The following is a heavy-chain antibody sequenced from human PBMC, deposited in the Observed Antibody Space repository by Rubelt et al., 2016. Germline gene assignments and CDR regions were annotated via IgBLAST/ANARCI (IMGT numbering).Heavy chain of an antibody. CDR2: INPSGGST. Sequence: QVQLVQSGAEVKKPGASVKVSCKASGYTFTSYYMHWVRQAPGQGLEWMGIINPSGGSTSYAQKFQGRVTMTRDTSTSTVYMELSSLRSEDTAVYYCARDRFARDSSGYGRIPNWFDPWGQGTLVTVSS. J-gene: IGHJ5*02. V-gene: IGHV1-46*01. CDR1: GYTFTSYY. CDR3: ARDRFARDSSGYGRIPNWFDP. D-gene: IGHD3-22*01.